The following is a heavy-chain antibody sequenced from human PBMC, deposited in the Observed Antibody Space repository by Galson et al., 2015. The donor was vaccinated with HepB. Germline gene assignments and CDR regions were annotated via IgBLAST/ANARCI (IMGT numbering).Heavy chain of an antibody. V-gene: IGHV1-69*13. CDR1: GGTFSSYA. CDR2: IIPIIGTA. D-gene: IGHD3-22*01. Sequence: SVKVSCKASGGTFSSYAISWVRQAPGQGLEWMGGIIPIIGTANYAQKFQGRVTITADESTSTAYMELSSLRSEDTAVYYCAREPLIDYYDSSVGLNWFDPWGQGTLVTVSS. CDR3: AREPLIDYYDSSVGLNWFDP. J-gene: IGHJ5*02.